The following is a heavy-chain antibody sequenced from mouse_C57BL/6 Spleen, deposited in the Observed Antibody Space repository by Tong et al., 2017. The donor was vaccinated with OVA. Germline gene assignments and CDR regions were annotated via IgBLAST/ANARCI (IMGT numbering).Heavy chain of an antibody. CDR1: GYTFTDYY. CDR3: ARGGDYDVAWFAY. Sequence: VQLQESGAELVRPGASVKLSCKASGYTFTDYYINWVKQRPGQGLEWIARIYPGSGNTYYNEKFKGKATLTAEKSSSTAYMQLSSLTSEDSAVYFCARGGDYDVAWFAYWGQGTLVTVSA. J-gene: IGHJ3*01. CDR2: IYPGSGNT. V-gene: IGHV1-76*01. D-gene: IGHD2-4*01.